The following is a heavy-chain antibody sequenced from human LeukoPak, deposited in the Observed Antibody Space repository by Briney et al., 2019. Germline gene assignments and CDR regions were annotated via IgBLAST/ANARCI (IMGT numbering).Heavy chain of an antibody. CDR1: GFTFSSYW. D-gene: IGHD6-13*01. V-gene: IGHV3-74*01. CDR2: INSDGSST. CDR3: AGSRLIAAAGTGLDY. J-gene: IGHJ4*02. Sequence: GSLRLSCAASGFTFSSYWMHWVRQAPGKGLVWVSRINSDGSSTSYADSVKGQFTISRDNAKNTLYLQMNSLRAEDTAVYYCAGSRLIAAAGTGLDYWGQGTLVTVSS.